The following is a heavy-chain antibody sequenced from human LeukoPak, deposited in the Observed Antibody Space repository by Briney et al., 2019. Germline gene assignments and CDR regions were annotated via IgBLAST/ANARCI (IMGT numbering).Heavy chain of an antibody. CDR1: GFTFSSCS. J-gene: IGHJ3*02. CDR3: ARLGTYCSSTSCYNHDAFDI. D-gene: IGHD2-2*02. CDR2: ISSSSSYI. Sequence: GGSLRLSCAAAGFTFSSCSMNWVRQAPGKGLEWVSSISSSSSYIYYADSVKGRFTISRDNAKNSLYLQMNSLRAEDTAVYYCARLGTYCSSTSCYNHDAFDIWGQGTMVTVSS. V-gene: IGHV3-21*01.